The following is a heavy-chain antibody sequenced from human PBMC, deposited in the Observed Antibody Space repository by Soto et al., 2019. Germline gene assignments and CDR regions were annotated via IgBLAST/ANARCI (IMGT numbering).Heavy chain of an antibody. D-gene: IGHD4-17*01. Sequence: GGSLRLSCAASGFTLSNYAMSWVRQAPGKGLGWVSTFSGTGGYTYYADSVKGRFTISRDDSKNTLFLHMNSLRAADTAVYYCARGQRALITYGPFDPWGQGTLVTVSS. V-gene: IGHV3-23*01. CDR1: GFTLSNYA. CDR3: ARGQRALITYGPFDP. J-gene: IGHJ5*02. CDR2: FSGTGGYT.